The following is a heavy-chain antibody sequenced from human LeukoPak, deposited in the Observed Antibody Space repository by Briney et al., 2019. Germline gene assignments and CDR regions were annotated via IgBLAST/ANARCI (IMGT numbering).Heavy chain of an antibody. V-gene: IGHV3-53*01. D-gene: IGHD3-10*01. J-gene: IGHJ3*02. CDR3: ARGFGPLDAFDI. CDR1: GFTFSTFA. CDR2: IYSGGST. Sequence: PGGSLRLSCAASGFTFSTFAMTWVRQAPGKGLEWVSVIYSGGSTYYADSVKGRFTISRDNSKNTLYLQMNSLRAEDTAVYYCARGFGPLDAFDIWGQGTMVTVSS.